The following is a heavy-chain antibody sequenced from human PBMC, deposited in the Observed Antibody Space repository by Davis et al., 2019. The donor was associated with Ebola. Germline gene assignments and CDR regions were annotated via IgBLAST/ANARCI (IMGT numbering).Heavy chain of an antibody. D-gene: IGHD3-10*01. V-gene: IGHV4-34*01. J-gene: IGHJ5*02. Sequence: SETLSLTCAVYGGSFSGYYWSWIRQPPGKGLEWIGEINHSGSTNYNPSLKSRVTISVDTSKNQFSLKLSSVTAADTAVYYCARDRQSSAYLGLHHWGQGTLVTVSS. CDR2: INHSGST. CDR3: ARDRQSSAYLGLHH. CDR1: GGSFSGYY.